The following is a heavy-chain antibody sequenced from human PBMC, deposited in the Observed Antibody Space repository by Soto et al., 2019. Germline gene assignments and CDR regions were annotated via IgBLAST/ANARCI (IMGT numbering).Heavy chain of an antibody. V-gene: IGHV3-15*01. CDR2: IKSKTDGGTT. CDR3: TRCTRDSSASSHY. Sequence: EVQLVESGGGLVKPGGSLRLSCAASGFTFNNAWMTWVRQAPGKGLEWVGRIKSKTDGGTTAYAVPVKERFTISRDDSKNTLYLQMNSLTTEDTAGYYCTRCTRDSSASSHYWGQETLVTVSS. CDR1: GFTFNNAW. J-gene: IGHJ4*02. D-gene: IGHD6-19*01.